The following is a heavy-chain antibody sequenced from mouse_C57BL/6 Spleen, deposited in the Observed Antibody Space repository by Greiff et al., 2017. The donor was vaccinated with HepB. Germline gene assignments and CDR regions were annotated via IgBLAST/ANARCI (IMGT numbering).Heavy chain of an antibody. CDR3: ARGGGRKGYFDY. Sequence: VQLKESGGGLVKPGGSLKLSCAASGFTFSSYAMSWVRQTPEKRLEWVATISDGGSYTYYPDNVKGRFTISRDNAKNNLYLQMSHLKSEDTAMYYCARGGGRKGYFDYWGQGTTLTVSS. CDR1: GFTFSSYA. J-gene: IGHJ2*01. V-gene: IGHV5-4*01. D-gene: IGHD3-3*01. CDR2: ISDGGSYT.